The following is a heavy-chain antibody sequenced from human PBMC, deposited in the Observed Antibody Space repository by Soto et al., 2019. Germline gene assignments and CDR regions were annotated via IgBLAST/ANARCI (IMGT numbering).Heavy chain of an antibody. CDR3: ARALPVARGGFDP. CDR2: IYTAGGT. Sequence: LRLSCAASGFTVSNTYMTWVRQPPGKGLECVSVIYTAGGTNYADSVKGRFIISRDNSKNTLYLQMNSLRAEDTAVYYCARALPVARGGFDPWGQGTLVTVSS. CDR1: GFTVSNTY. V-gene: IGHV3-53*01. J-gene: IGHJ5*02. D-gene: IGHD2-2*01.